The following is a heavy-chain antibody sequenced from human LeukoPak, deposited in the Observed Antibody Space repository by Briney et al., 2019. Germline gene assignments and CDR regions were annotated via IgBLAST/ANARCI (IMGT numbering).Heavy chain of an antibody. CDR1: GYSFTSYW. CDR3: ARRRDGSSPDY. Sequence: GESLKISWKGSGYSFTSYWIGLVRQMPGKGLEWMGIIYPGDSDTRYSPSFQGQVTISADKSISTAYMQWSSLKASDTAMYYCARRRDGSSPDYWGQGTLVTVSS. D-gene: IGHD6-6*01. CDR2: IYPGDSDT. J-gene: IGHJ4*02. V-gene: IGHV5-51*01.